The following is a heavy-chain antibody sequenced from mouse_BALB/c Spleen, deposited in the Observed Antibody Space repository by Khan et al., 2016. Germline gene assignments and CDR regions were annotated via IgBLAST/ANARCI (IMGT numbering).Heavy chain of an antibody. V-gene: IGHV3-2*02. CDR1: GYSITSGYA. J-gene: IGHJ2*01. CDR2: INYSGST. Sequence: EVKLEVSGPGLVKPSQSLSLTCTVTGYSITSGYAWNWIRQFPGNKLEWMGYINYSGSTTYNPSLKSQISITRDTSKNQFFLQLKSVTTEDTAAYYCARDDYGSSFFDYWGQGTTLTVSS. CDR3: ARDDYGSSFFDY. D-gene: IGHD1-1*01.